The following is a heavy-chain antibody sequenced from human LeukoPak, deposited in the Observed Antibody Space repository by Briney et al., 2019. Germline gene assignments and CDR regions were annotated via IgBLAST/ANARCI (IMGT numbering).Heavy chain of an antibody. D-gene: IGHD3-10*01. Sequence: PSESLSLTCTVSGRSISSYYWSCIRQPPGKGLQWIGYIYYSGNTKYNPSLKSRVTISVDTSKNQFSLKLSSVTAADTAVYYCARSSGSYYLEYGLDVWGQRTTVTVSS. CDR1: GRSISSYY. CDR3: ARSSGSYYLEYGLDV. J-gene: IGHJ6*02. CDR2: IYYSGNT. V-gene: IGHV4-59*08.